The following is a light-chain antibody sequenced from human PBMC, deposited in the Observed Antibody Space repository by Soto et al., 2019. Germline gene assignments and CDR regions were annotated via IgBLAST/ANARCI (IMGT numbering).Light chain of an antibody. CDR1: QGIRND. CDR3: LLHKSYVWT. CDR2: AAS. Sequence: DIQMTQSPSSLSASVGDRVTITCRASQGIRNDLSWYQQKPGKAPKRLIYAASSLQGGVPSRFSGSGSGTEFTLTSTSLQPEDFATYFCLLHKSYVWTFGQGTKVEI. J-gene: IGKJ1*01. V-gene: IGKV1-17*01.